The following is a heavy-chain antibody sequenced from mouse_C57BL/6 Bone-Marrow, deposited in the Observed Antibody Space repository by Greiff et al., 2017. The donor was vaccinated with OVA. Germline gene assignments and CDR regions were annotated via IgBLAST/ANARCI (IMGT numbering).Heavy chain of an antibody. V-gene: IGHV2-2*01. CDR1: GFSLTSYG. CDR3: ARFSSYYSNYDYAMDY. CDR2: IWSGGST. D-gene: IGHD2-5*01. J-gene: IGHJ4*01. Sequence: VQLKESGPGLVQPSQRLSITCTVSGFSLTSYGVHWVRQSPGKGLEWLGVIWSGGSTDYNAAFISRLSISKDNSKSQVFFKMNSLQADDTAIYYCARFSSYYSNYDYAMDYWGQGTSVTVSS.